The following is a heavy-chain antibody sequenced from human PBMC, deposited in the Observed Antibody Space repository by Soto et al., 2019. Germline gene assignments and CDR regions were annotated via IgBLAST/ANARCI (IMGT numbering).Heavy chain of an antibody. CDR1: GYTLTELS. V-gene: IGHV1-24*01. J-gene: IGHJ5*02. CDR3: ATVSVSSAVAGTGWFDP. CDR2: FDPEDGET. D-gene: IGHD6-19*01. Sequence: SGKVSLKVSGYTLTELSMHWVRQAPGKGLEWMGGFDPEDGETIYAQKFQGRVTMTEDTSTDTAYMELSSLRSEDTAVYYCATVSVSSAVAGTGWFDPWGQGPRSPSPQ.